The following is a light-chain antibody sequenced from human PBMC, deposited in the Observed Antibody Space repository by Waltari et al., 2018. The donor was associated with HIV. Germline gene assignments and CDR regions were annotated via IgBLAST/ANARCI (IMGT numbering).Light chain of an antibody. CDR1: SSDF. J-gene: IGLJ2*01. CDR3: CTYGGSSTHVL. Sequence: QSALAQPASVSGSPGQSITISCPGASSDFVSWYQQYPGKAPKVMLYEVNKRPSGVSSRFSGSKSGNTASLTISGLQAEDEADYYCCTYGGSSTHVLFGGGTKLTVL. V-gene: IGLV2-23*02. CDR2: EVN.